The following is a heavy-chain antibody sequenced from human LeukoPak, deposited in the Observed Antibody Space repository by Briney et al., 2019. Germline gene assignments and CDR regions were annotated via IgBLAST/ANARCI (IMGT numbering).Heavy chain of an antibody. D-gene: IGHD5-24*01. CDR1: GFTFSSYA. V-gene: IGHV3-23*01. CDR3: DGADY. J-gene: IGHJ4*02. CDR2: ISGTTGRT. Sequence: GGSLRLSCAASGFTFSSYAMNWARQAPGKRLEWVSTISGTTGRTHYADSVRGRFTISRDNSKNTLYLQMNSLRAEDTAVYYCDGADYWGQGTLVTVSS.